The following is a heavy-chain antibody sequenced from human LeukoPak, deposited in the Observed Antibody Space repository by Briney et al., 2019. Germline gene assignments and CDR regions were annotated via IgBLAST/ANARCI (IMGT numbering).Heavy chain of an antibody. CDR3: ARHSRSYYGSYSYYYMDV. CDR1: GGPISSSSYY. V-gene: IGHV4-39*01. J-gene: IGHJ6*03. Sequence: SETLSLTCTVSGGPISSSSYYWGWIRPPPGKWLEWAGSIHYSGSTYYNPSLKSRVTILVDTSKNQFSLKLSSATAADTSVYYCARHSRSYYGSYSYYYMDVWGKGTTVTVPS. D-gene: IGHD1-26*01. CDR2: IHYSGST.